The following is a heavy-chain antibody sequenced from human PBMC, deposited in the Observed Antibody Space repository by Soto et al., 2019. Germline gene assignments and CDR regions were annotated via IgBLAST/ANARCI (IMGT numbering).Heavy chain of an antibody. CDR3: ARDLEDYGGNSNAFDI. CDR2: IIPIFGTA. D-gene: IGHD4-17*01. J-gene: IGHJ3*02. Sequence: SVKVSCKASGGTFSSYAISWVRQAPGQGLEWMGGIIPIFGTANYAQKFQGRVTITADESTSTAYMELSSLRSEDTAVYYCARDLEDYGGNSNAFDIWGQGTMVTVS. CDR1: GGTFSSYA. V-gene: IGHV1-69*13.